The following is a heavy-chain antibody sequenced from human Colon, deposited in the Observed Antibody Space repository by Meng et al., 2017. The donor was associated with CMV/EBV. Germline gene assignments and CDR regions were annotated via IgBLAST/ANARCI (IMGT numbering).Heavy chain of an antibody. CDR3: ARASNSSFDP. D-gene: IGHD4-11*01. J-gene: IGHJ5*02. CDR2: ISHDGTKK. V-gene: IGHV3-30*04. Sequence: GESLKISCAASGFTFSAYPIHWVRQAPGKGLEWVTIISHDGTKKYYAESVKGRFTISRDNSQNTVTVQMNSLRSDDTAIYYCARASNSSFDPWGQGTLVTVSS. CDR1: GFTFSAYP.